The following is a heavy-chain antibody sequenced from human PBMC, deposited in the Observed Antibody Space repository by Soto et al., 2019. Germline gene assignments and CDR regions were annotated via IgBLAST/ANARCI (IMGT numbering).Heavy chain of an antibody. CDR3: ARDNGYSYGYTLDH. CDR2: IYYSGST. D-gene: IGHD5-18*01. Sequence: PSETLSLTCTVSGGSISSYYWSWFRQPPGRGLEWIGYIYYSGSTSYSPSLKSRVTISVDTSKNQFSLKLSSVTAADTAVYYCARDNGYSYGYTLDHWGQGTLVTVSS. J-gene: IGHJ4*02. CDR1: GGSISSYY. V-gene: IGHV4-59*01.